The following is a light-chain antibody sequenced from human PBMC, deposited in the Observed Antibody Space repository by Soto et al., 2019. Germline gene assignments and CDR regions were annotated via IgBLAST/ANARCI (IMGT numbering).Light chain of an antibody. Sequence: EIVLTQSPGNLSLSPGDRATLSCRASQSVSSTYLAWYQHKPGQPPRLLIFATSNRATGIPDRFSGSGSGTDFTLTISRLEPEDFAVYYCQEYGGSPLYAFGQGTKLEIK. CDR2: ATS. CDR1: QSVSSTY. CDR3: QEYGGSPLYA. V-gene: IGKV3-20*01. J-gene: IGKJ2*01.